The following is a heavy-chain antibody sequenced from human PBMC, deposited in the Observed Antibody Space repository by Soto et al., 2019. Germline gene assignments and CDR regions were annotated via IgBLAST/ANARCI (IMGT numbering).Heavy chain of an antibody. D-gene: IGHD2-15*01. CDR2: INPNSGDT. CDR1: VFSVDTTYC. J-gene: IGHJ4*01. Sequence: GSVKVSCKASVFSVDTTYCIHWVRRAPGQGLEWMGSINPNSGDTNYAQNFQGRVTMTRDTSISTAYMEVSSLTSDDTAVYYCGSPRSGPSPDVGHWGHGTVVTVSS. CDR3: GSPRSGPSPDVGH. V-gene: IGHV1-2*02.